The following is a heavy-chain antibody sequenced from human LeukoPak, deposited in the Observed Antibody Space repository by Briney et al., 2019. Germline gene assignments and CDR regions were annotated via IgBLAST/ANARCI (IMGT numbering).Heavy chain of an antibody. Sequence: PSETLSLTCAVSGYSISSGYYWGWIRQPPGKGLEWIGSIYHSGSTYYNPSLKSRVTISVDTSKNQFSLKLSSVTAADTAVYYCARLGTGDQGATFDYWGQGTLVTVSS. D-gene: IGHD7-27*01. CDR2: IYHSGST. CDR1: GYSISSGYY. CDR3: ARLGTGDQGATFDY. J-gene: IGHJ4*02. V-gene: IGHV4-38-2*01.